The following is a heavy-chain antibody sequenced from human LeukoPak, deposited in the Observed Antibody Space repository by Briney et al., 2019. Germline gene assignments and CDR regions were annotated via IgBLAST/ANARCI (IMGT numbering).Heavy chain of an antibody. CDR3: ARQYYDFWSGNLPYYCYYYMDV. V-gene: IGHV4-4*09. J-gene: IGHJ6*03. CDR1: GGLNSRYY. Sequence: PADPLSLPCSVCGGLNSRYYGSWTPQPPEKARAGIGYIYTSGSTNYHPSLKSRVTIPVDTPQNQFSLEMGSVTSADTAVYYCARQYYDFWSGNLPYYCYYYMDVWGKGTTVTVSS. D-gene: IGHD3-3*01. CDR2: IYTSGST.